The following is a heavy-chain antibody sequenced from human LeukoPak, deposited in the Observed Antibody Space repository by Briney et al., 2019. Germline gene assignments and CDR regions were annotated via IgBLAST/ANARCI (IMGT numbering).Heavy chain of an antibody. Sequence: SETLSLTCSVSGYSINNGYNWGWVRQPPGKGLERIGSISHIGSTYYNPSLESRVTISLDTSKNQFSLKLSSVTAADTAVYYCARHVAARRDDAFDIWGQGTMVTVSS. D-gene: IGHD6-6*01. V-gene: IGHV4-38-2*02. CDR2: ISHIGST. J-gene: IGHJ3*02. CDR3: ARHVAARRDDAFDI. CDR1: GYSINNGYN.